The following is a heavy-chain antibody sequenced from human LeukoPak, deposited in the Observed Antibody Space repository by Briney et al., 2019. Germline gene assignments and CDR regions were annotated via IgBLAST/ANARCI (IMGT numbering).Heavy chain of an antibody. CDR1: GFTFTNYA. CDR3: AKGIAIFGVVTIYTYCYMDV. Sequence: PGGSLRLSCAASGFTFTNYAMNWVRQAPGKGLEWVSGINASGGDTYYEDSVKGRFTISRDNSKNTLYLQMNSLRAEDSAIYYCAKGIAIFGVVTIYTYCYMDVWGKGTTVTVSS. CDR2: INASGGDT. V-gene: IGHV3-23*01. J-gene: IGHJ6*03. D-gene: IGHD3-3*01.